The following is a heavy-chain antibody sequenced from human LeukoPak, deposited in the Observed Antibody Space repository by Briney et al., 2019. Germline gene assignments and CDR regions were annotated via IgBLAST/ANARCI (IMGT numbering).Heavy chain of an antibody. Sequence: SETLSLTCAVYGGSFSGYYWSWLRQPPGKGLEWIGEINHSGSTNYNPSLKSRVPISVDTSENQFSLKLSSVTAADTAVYYCARLSRRGYSYGYGRWGQGTLVTVSS. CDR2: INHSGST. D-gene: IGHD5-18*01. V-gene: IGHV4-34*01. CDR3: ARLSRRGYSYGYGR. CDR1: GGSFSGYY. J-gene: IGHJ4*02.